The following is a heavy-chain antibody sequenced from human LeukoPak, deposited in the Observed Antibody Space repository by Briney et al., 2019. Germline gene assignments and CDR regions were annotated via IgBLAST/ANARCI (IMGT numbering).Heavy chain of an antibody. V-gene: IGHV3-23*01. J-gene: IGHJ4*02. Sequence: GGSLRLSCAASGFTFSSYAVSWVRQAPGKGLEWVSGISGSGSPTHYADSVKGRFAISRDNSKNTLYLQMNSLRAEDTAVYYCAKGDYDILTGYYNFDYWGQGTLVTVSS. CDR2: ISGSGSPT. CDR3: AKGDYDILTGYYNFDY. CDR1: GFTFSSYA. D-gene: IGHD3-9*01.